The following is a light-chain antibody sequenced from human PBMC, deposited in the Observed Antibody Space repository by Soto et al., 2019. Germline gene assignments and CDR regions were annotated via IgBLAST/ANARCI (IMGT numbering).Light chain of an antibody. CDR2: NAL. Sequence: EIVMTQSPATLSVSPGERATLSCRASQSVSTNLAWYQQKPGQAPRLIIYNALTRATGIPARFSGSGSGTEFTLTISSLQSEDFAFYYCQQCNNWPRTFGQGTKVDI. CDR3: QQCNNWPRT. CDR1: QSVSTN. V-gene: IGKV3-15*01. J-gene: IGKJ1*01.